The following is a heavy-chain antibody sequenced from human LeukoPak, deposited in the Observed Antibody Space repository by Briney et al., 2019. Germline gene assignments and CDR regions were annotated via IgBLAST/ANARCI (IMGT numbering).Heavy chain of an antibody. CDR3: ARGGALRYFDWLSSFFDY. V-gene: IGHV4-31*03. Sequence: MASQTLSLTCTVSGVSISSGGYYWSWLRQHPGKGLEWIGYIYYSGSTYYNPSLKSRVTISVDTSKNQFSLKLSSVTAADTAVYYCARGGALRYFDWLSSFFDYWGQGTLVTVSS. CDR2: IYYSGST. CDR1: GVSISSGGYY. D-gene: IGHD3-9*01. J-gene: IGHJ4*02.